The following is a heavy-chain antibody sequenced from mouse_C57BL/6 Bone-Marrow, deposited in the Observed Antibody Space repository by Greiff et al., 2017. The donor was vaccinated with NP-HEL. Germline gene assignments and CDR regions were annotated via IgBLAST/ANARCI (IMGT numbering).Heavy chain of an antibody. D-gene: IGHD2-4*01. V-gene: IGHV2-5*01. Sequence: QVQLQQSGPGLVQPSQRLSITCTVSGFSLTSYGVHWVRQSPGKGLEWLGVIWRGGSTDYNAAFMSRLSITKDNSKSQVFFKMNSLQADDTAIYYCAKNLRDDYFYYAMDYWGQGTSVTVSS. J-gene: IGHJ4*01. CDR2: IWRGGST. CDR1: GFSLTSYG. CDR3: AKNLRDDYFYYAMDY.